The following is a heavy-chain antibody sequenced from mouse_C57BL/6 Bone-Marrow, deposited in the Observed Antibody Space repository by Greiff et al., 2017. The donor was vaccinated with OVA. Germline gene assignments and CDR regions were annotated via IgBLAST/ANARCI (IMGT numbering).Heavy chain of an antibody. CDR3: ARLGCYYDGY. J-gene: IGHJ2*01. CDR1: GFNIKDNY. CDR2: IDPANGNT. Sequence: VQLQQSGAELVKPGASVKLSCTASGFNIKDNYMNWVRQRPEQGLEWIGRIDPANGNTEYDPKFQGKATLTADTSSNTAYLQLSSLTSADTAVYYCARLGCYYDGYWGQGTTLTVSS. V-gene: IGHV14-3*02.